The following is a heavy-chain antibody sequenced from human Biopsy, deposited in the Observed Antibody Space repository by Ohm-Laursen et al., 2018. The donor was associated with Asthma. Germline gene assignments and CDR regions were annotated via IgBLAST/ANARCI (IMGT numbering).Heavy chain of an antibody. CDR3: AREKVIESRGFQNWFDP. D-gene: IGHD3-16*02. V-gene: IGHV3-33*01. CDR2: IYYDGSRK. J-gene: IGHJ5*02. Sequence: SLRLSCAAPGFTFSRHALHWVRQAPGKGLEWVAGIYYDGSRKYYTESVKGRFTISRDNSKNRLYLEMASLRAEDTAVYYCAREKVIESRGFQNWFDPWGQGTLVHVSS. CDR1: GFTFSRHA.